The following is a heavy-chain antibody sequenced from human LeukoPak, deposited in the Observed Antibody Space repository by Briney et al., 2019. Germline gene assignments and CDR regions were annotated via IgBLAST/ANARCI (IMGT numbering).Heavy chain of an antibody. CDR2: IYHSGST. CDR3: AGLVGRYSSGLYYYYFDY. Sequence: SETLSLTCAVSGGSISSGGYSWSWIRQPPGRGLEWIGYIYHSGSTYYNPSLKSRVTISVDRSKNQFSLKLSSVTAADTAVYYCAGLVGRYSSGLYYYYFDYWGQGTLVTVSS. J-gene: IGHJ4*02. V-gene: IGHV4-30-2*01. D-gene: IGHD3-22*01. CDR1: GGSISSGGYS.